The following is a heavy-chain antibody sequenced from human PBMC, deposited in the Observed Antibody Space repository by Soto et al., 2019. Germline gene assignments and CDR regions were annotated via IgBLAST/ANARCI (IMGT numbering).Heavy chain of an antibody. J-gene: IGHJ4*02. V-gene: IGHV4-31*03. CDR3: SYGLGSPYYFHS. Sequence: QVQLQESGPGLVKPSQTLSLTCTVSGGSITSGGYYWSWIRQHPEKGLGWIGYIYYGGSAYYNPSVKSRVSISADASKNQFSLKLSAVTAADPAVYYCSYGLGSPYYFHSWGQGTLVTVSS. CDR2: IYYGGSA. D-gene: IGHD3-10*01. CDR1: GGSITSGGYY.